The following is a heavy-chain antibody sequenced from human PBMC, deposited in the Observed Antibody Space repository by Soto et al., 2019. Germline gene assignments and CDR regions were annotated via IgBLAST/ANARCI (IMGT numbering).Heavy chain of an antibody. D-gene: IGHD3-22*01. CDR3: ARARHYDSSGYNRYYLDY. V-gene: IGHV3-66*01. CDR1: GFTVSSNY. CDR2: IYSGGST. J-gene: IGHJ4*02. Sequence: EVQLVESGGGLVQPGGSLRLSCAASGFTVSSNYMSWVRQAPGKGLEWVSVIYSGGSTYYADSVKGRFTISRDNSKNTLYLQMNSLRAEDTAVYYCARARHYDSSGYNRYYLDYWGQGTLVTVSS.